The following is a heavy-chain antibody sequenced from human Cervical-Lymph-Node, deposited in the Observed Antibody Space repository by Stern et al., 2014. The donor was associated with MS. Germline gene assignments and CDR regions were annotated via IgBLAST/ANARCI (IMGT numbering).Heavy chain of an antibody. CDR3: ARVNSGYNWFDY. CDR2: IYHSGTT. J-gene: IGHJ5*01. D-gene: IGHD5-12*01. Sequence: QVQLQESGPGLVKPSGTLSLTCAVSGGSISNTNWWGWVRQTPGMGLEWIGEIYHSGTTNFSPSLKSRFTMSVDKSKTQFSRELKAVTAADTAIYYCARVNSGYNWFDYWGQGTLVTVSS. V-gene: IGHV4-4*02. CDR1: GGSISNTNW.